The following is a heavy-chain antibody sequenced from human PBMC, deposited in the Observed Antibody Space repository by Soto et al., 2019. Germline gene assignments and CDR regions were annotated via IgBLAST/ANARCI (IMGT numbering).Heavy chain of an antibody. CDR1: GFTFSSYW. CDR2: INSDGSST. Sequence: PXGSLRLSCAAAGFTFSSYWMHRVRQAPGKGLVWVSRINSDGSSTSYADSVKGRFTISRDNAKNTLYLQMNSLRAEDTAVYYCARLGYYGMDVWGQGTTVTVSS. D-gene: IGHD3-16*01. V-gene: IGHV3-74*01. CDR3: ARLGYYGMDV. J-gene: IGHJ6*02.